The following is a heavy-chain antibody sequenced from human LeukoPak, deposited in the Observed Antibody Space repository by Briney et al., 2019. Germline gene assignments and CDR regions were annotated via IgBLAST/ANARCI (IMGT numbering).Heavy chain of an antibody. D-gene: IGHD3-22*01. CDR1: GFTFSIYA. CDR2: ISSQGELT. Sequence: GGSLRLSCAASGFTFSIYAMSWVRQAPGKGLEWVSSISSQGELTFYVDSVKGRFTISRDNSESTLYLQMNILRAEDTAKYYCTKDRPNYYGSNGHYYRQNGDFWGQGTLVTVSS. J-gene: IGHJ4*02. V-gene: IGHV3-23*01. CDR3: TKDRPNYYGSNGHYYRQNGDF.